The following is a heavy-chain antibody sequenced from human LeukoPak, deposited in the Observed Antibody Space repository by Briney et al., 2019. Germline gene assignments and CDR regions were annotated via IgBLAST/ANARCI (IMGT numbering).Heavy chain of an antibody. CDR1: GCSISSYY. V-gene: IGHV4-59*08. CDR3: ARHVVVGDAFDI. CDR2: IYYSGST. Sequence: KPSETLSLTCTVSGCSISSYYWSWIRQPPGKELEWIGYIYYSGSTNYNPSLDSRLTISVSTSKNHFALKLSSVTAADTAIYFCARHVVVGDAFDIWGQGTVVTVSS. D-gene: IGHD1-26*01. J-gene: IGHJ3*02.